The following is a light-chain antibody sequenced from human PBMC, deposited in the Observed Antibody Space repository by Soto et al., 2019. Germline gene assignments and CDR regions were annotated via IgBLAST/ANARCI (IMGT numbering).Light chain of an antibody. Sequence: EIVLTQSPGTLSLSPGERAPLSCRASQSVRSTHLAWYQLKPGQAPRLFIYGASNRATGIPDRFSGGGSGTDFTLTITRLEPEEFAVYYCQQYGSSPRTFGQGTRLEIK. J-gene: IGKJ5*01. CDR1: QSVRSTH. CDR3: QQYGSSPRT. CDR2: GAS. V-gene: IGKV3-20*01.